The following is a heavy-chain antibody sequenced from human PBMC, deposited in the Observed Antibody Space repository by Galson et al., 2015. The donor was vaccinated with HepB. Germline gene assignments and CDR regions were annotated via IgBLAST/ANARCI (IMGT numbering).Heavy chain of an antibody. Sequence: SLRLSCAASGLIFGNYAMNWVRQAPGKGLEWVSGISGNGGSTYYADSVKGRFTISRDNSKNTLYLQMNSLRAEDTAVYYCAKVRGGYEFDYWGQGTLVTVSS. CDR2: ISGNGGST. J-gene: IGHJ4*02. V-gene: IGHV3-23*01. CDR1: GLIFGNYA. CDR3: AKVRGGYEFDY. D-gene: IGHD3-10*01.